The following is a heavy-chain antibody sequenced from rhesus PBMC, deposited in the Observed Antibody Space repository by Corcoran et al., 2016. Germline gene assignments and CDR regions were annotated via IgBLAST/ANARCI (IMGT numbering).Heavy chain of an antibody. V-gene: IGHV3-30*02. Sequence: EVQLVESGAGLVQPGGYLRLSGAASGVTFRNSWMIWVRQAPGKGLEWVATIKRTAVVETAGTAASVKGRFTISSDDSKNTLFLQMNSLKTEDTALYYCTRAWGVPDYFDYWGQGVLVTVSS. CDR3: TRAWGVPDYFDY. D-gene: IGHD3-34*01. CDR1: GVTFRNSW. CDR2: IKRTAVVETA. J-gene: IGHJ4*01.